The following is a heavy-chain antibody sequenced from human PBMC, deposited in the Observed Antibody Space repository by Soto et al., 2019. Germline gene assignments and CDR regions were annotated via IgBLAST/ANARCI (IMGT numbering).Heavy chain of an antibody. V-gene: IGHV3-15*01. J-gene: IGHJ3*02. CDR1: GFAFSHAW. CDR3: AAPFTVLEMVIIDEAAFDI. CDR2: IKRKTDGGTT. D-gene: IGHD3-22*01. Sequence: GGSLRLSCAASGFAFSHAWMSWVRQVPGKGLEWVGRIKRKTDGGTTDYAAPLKGRITISRDDSESTLYLHMNSLKTEDTAVYFCAAPFTVLEMVIIDEAAFDISGQGTV.